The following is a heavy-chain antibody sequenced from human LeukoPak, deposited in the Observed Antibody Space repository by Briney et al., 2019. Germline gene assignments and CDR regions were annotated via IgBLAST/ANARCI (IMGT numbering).Heavy chain of an antibody. V-gene: IGHV5-51*01. CDR1: GYSFTSYW. CDR3: AKKSESKGYSYYYYGMEG. Sequence: GESLKISCKGSGYSFTSYWIGWVRQMPGKGLEWMGIIYPGDSDTRYSPSFQGQVTISADKSISTAYLQWSSLKASDTAMYYWAKKSESKGYSYYYYGMEGWGQRNTGNGS. CDR2: IYPGDSDT. J-gene: IGHJ6*02. D-gene: IGHD3-22*01.